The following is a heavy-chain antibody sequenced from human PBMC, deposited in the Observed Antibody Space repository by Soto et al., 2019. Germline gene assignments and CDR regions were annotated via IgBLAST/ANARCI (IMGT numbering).Heavy chain of an antibody. CDR2: ISSGGSII. J-gene: IGHJ4*02. D-gene: IGHD3-22*01. CDR1: GFTFSDYY. CDR3: ARGLGYYASDGYFDY. Sequence: PVGSLRLSCAASGFTFSDYYMSCIRHAPGKGLEWVSYISSGGSIIYYADSVKGRFTISRDNAKDSLYLQLNSLRAEDTAVYYCARGLGYYASDGYFDYWGEGTVVTVSS. V-gene: IGHV3-11*01.